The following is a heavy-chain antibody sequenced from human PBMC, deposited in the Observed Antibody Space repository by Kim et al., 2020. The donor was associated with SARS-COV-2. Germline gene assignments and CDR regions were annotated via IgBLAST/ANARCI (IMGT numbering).Heavy chain of an antibody. Sequence: ASVKVSCKASGYTFTNYYLHWVRQAPGQGLEWMGIINPSGGSTNYAQKFQGRVTMTRDTSTSTVYMELSSLKSEDTAVYYCARGNYGSGSSYFTSNWFNPWSQGTLVTGSS. J-gene: IGHJ5*02. CDR2: INPSGGST. CDR1: GYTFTNYY. D-gene: IGHD3-10*01. CDR3: ARGNYGSGSSYFTSNWFNP. V-gene: IGHV1-46*03.